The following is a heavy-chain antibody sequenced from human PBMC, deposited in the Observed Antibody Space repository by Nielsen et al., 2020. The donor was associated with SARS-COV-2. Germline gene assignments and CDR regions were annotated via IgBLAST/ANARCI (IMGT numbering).Heavy chain of an antibody. J-gene: IGHJ6*02. V-gene: IGHV3-30*04. D-gene: IGHD2-15*01. CDR1: GFTFSSYA. CDR3: AKGLGYCSGGSCYYYGMDV. Sequence: GESLKISCAASGFTFSSYAMHWVRQAPGKGLEWVAVISYDGSNKYYADSVKGRFTISRDNSKNTLYLQMNSLRAEDTAVYYCAKGLGYCSGGSCYYYGMDVWGQGTTVTVSS. CDR2: ISYDGSNK.